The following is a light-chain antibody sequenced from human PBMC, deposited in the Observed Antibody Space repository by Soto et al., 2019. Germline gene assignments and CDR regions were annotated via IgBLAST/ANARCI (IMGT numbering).Light chain of an antibody. CDR3: SSYTTSSTLV. CDR2: DVN. Sequence: QSALTQPASVSESPGQSITISCTGTSSDVGAYNSVSWYQQHPGKAPKLTIYDVNIRPSGISNRFSGSKSGNTASLTISGLQAEDEADYYCSSYTTSSTLVFGGGTKLTVL. V-gene: IGLV2-14*03. CDR1: SSDVGAYNS. J-gene: IGLJ2*01.